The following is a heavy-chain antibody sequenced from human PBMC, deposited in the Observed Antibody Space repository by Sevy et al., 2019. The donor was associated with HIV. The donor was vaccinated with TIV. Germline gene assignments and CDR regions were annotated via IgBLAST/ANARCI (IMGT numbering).Heavy chain of an antibody. D-gene: IGHD3-10*01. CDR2: ISSSANYI. Sequence: GGSLRLSCAASGFTFSSYAMSWVRQAPGNGLEWVSSISSSANYIYYADSVKGRFTISRDNAKNSLYLQMNSLRAEDTAVYYCARPYGSGSWEAFDIWGQGTLVTVSS. CDR3: ARPYGSGSWEAFDI. CDR1: GFTFSSYA. V-gene: IGHV3-21*01. J-gene: IGHJ3*02.